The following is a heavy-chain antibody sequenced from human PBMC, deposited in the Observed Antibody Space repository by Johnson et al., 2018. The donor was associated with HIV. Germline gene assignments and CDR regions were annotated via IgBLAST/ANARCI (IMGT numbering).Heavy chain of an antibody. J-gene: IGHJ3*01. CDR1: GFTFSSYA. CDR3: AREDRFDLVDAFDL. D-gene: IGHD3-9*01. CDR2: ISYDGSNK. V-gene: IGHV3-30-3*01. Sequence: VQLVESGGGVVQPGRSLRLSCAASGFTFSSYAMHWVRQAPGKGLEWVAVISYDGSNKYYADSVKGRFTISKDSSQNLVLQQMNSLRPDDTAVYYCAREDRFDLVDAFDLWGQGTMVIVSS.